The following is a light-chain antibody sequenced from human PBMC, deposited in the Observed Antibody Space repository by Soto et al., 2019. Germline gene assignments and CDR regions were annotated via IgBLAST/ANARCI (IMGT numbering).Light chain of an antibody. V-gene: IGLV2-23*02. CDR3: CSYAGSSTGVV. CDR1: SSDVGSYNL. Sequence: QSVLTQPASVSGSPGQSITISCTGTSSDVGSYNLVSWYQQHPGKAPKLMIYEVSKRPSGVSNRFSGSKSGNTASPTISGLQAEDEADYYCCSYAGSSTGVVFGGGTKVTVL. J-gene: IGLJ2*01. CDR2: EVS.